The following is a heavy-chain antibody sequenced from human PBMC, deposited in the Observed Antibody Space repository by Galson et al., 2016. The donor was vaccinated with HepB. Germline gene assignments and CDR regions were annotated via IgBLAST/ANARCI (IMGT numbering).Heavy chain of an antibody. CDR1: RASITDDS. J-gene: IGHJ5*01. D-gene: IGHD6-13*01. Sequence: SETLSLTCAVSRASITDDSWGWIRQSPGKGLEWIGEINHSGATNYNPSLKSRVSLAVDTPKNHLSLRLSSLTAADTAVYYCVRAGRQQLMRGFFDFWGQGGLVTVSS. CDR3: VRAGRQQLMRGFFDF. V-gene: IGHV4-34*01. CDR2: INHSGAT.